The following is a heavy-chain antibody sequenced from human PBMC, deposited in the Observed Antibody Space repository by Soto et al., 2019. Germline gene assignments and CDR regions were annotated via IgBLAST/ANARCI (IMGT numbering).Heavy chain of an antibody. D-gene: IGHD2-8*01. Sequence: QVQLVESGGGVVQPGGSLTLSCAASGFTFSSYGMHWVRQAPGKGLEWVAVMSYDGNNKYYADSVKGRFTVSRDNSRNTPFLQMNSLRVEDTAVYYCAKGFISGGYCANGICYNFDYWGQGTPVTVSS. CDR2: MSYDGNNK. V-gene: IGHV3-30*18. CDR1: GFTFSSYG. J-gene: IGHJ4*02. CDR3: AKGFISGGYCANGICYNFDY.